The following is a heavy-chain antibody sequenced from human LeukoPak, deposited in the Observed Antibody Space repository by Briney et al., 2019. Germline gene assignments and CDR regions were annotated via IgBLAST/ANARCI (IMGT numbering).Heavy chain of an antibody. CDR1: GGSISSGGYS. J-gene: IGHJ4*02. V-gene: IGHV4-30-2*01. CDR2: IYHSGST. CDR3: ARGSYYDSSGYYADY. D-gene: IGHD3-22*01. Sequence: SETLSLTRAVSGGSISSGGYSWSWIRQPPGKGPEWIGYIYHSGSTYYNPSLKSRVTISVDRSKNQFSLKLSSVTAADTAVYYCARGSYYDSSGYYADYWGQGTLVTVSS.